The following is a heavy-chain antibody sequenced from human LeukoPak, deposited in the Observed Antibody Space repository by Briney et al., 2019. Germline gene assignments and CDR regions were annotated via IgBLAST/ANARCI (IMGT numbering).Heavy chain of an antibody. V-gene: IGHV4-59*08. J-gene: IGHJ3*02. CDR3: ARSEEYDFWSVYIGPPQRAFAI. CDR1: GGHISRYY. CDR2: ISYSGSN. D-gene: IGHD3-3*01. Sequence: SDPLSLTRTVSGGHISRYYWSWIGQPPGKGREGIAYISYSGSNNHSPPLKSRVTISVDSSKNPFSLKLSSVTAADTAVYYCARSEEYDFWSVYIGPPQRAFAIWGQGTMVTVSS.